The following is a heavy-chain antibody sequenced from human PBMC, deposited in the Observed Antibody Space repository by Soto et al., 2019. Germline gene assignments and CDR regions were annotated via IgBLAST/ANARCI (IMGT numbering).Heavy chain of an antibody. D-gene: IGHD1-26*01. V-gene: IGHV3-23*01. CDR2: LPEIGTNT. CDR3: AKKSVVGATWYFDY. Sequence: EVQLLESGGGLVQPGGSLRLSCAASGFTFSNYGMSWVRQAPGKGLEWVSALPEIGTNTYYADSVKGRFTISRDNSKNTLFLQINNLRAVDTAVYYCAKKSVVGATWYFDYWGQGTLVTVSS. CDR1: GFTFSNYG. J-gene: IGHJ4*02.